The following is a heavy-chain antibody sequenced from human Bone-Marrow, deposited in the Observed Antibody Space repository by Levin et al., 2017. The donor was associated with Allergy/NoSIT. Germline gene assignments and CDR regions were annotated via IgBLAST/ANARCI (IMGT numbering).Heavy chain of an antibody. CDR1: GFTFSSFT. Sequence: GGSLRLSCAASGFTFSSFTMNWVRQAPGKGLEWVSYTNTIGTNIFYADSVKGRFTISRDNAKNSVYLQMNGLRAEDTAVYYCARGRTGYFDAWGQGTLVTVSS. D-gene: IGHD3/OR15-3a*01. CDR3: ARGRTGYFDA. J-gene: IGHJ4*02. V-gene: IGHV3-48*04. CDR2: TNTIGTNI.